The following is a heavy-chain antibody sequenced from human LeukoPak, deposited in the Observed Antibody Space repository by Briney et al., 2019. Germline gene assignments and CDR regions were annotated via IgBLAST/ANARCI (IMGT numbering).Heavy chain of an antibody. CDR1: GFPFSTFW. CDR2: INQDGSEK. V-gene: IGHV3-7*01. CDR3: ARVVVRRFDY. Sequence: GGSLRLSCAVSGFPFSTFWMSWVRQAPGKGLEWVANINQDGSEKYYVDSVRGRFAISRDNSKNTLYLQMNSLRAEDTAVYYCARVVVRRFDYWGQGTLVTVSS. D-gene: IGHD2-15*01. J-gene: IGHJ4*02.